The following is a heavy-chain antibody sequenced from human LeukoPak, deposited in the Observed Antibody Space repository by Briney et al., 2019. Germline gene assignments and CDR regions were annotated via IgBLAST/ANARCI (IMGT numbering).Heavy chain of an antibody. J-gene: IGHJ4*02. CDR3: ARAPSGEPYYFDY. CDR2: ISSSSSYI. CDR1: GFTFSSYS. V-gene: IGHV3-21*01. D-gene: IGHD3-16*01. Sequence: GGSLRLSCAASGFTFSSYSMNWVCQAPGKGLEWVSSISSSSSYIYYADSVKGRFTISRDNAKNSLYLQMNSLRAEDTAVYYCARAPSGEPYYFDYWGQGTLVTVSS.